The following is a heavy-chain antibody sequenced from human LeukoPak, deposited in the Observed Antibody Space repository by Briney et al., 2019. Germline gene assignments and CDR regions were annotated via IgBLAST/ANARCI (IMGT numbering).Heavy chain of an antibody. CDR3: ARGFIAAAGGFDP. CDR1: GYTFTSYD. V-gene: IGHV1-8*01. J-gene: IGHJ5*02. CDR2: MNPNSGNI. Sequence: ASVKVSCKASGYTFTSYDINWVRQATGQGLEWMGWMNPNSGNIGYAQRFQGRVTMTRNTSISTAYMELSSLRSEDTAVYYCARGFIAAAGGFDPWGQGTLVTVSS. D-gene: IGHD6-13*01.